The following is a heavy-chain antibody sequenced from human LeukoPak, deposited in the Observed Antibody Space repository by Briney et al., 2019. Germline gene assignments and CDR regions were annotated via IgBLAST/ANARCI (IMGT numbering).Heavy chain of an antibody. D-gene: IGHD4-17*01. J-gene: IGHJ4*02. CDR2: IRNKANSYAT. CDR1: GFTFSGST. CDR3: TGQPNYGDYPN. Sequence: GGSLRLSCVASGFTFSGSTMHWVRQASGKGLEWVGRIRNKANSYATAYAESVKGRFTISRDDSKNTAYLQMNSLKTEDTAVYYCTGQPNYGDYPNWGQGTLVTVSS. V-gene: IGHV3-73*01.